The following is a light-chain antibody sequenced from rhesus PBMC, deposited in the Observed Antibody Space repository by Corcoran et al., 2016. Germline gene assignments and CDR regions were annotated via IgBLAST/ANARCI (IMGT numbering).Light chain of an antibody. CDR1: QRIINW. J-gene: IGKJ4*01. CDR3: QKYIRGPLT. V-gene: IGKV1-22*01. CDR2: RAS. Sequence: DIQMTQSPSFLSAFIGDTVTISCRASQRIINWLAWYQQKPGKAPKLLIYRASHLQSGVPSKFSGSGSVTVFTLTISSLQSEDFASYFCQKYIRGPLTFGGGTKVDLK.